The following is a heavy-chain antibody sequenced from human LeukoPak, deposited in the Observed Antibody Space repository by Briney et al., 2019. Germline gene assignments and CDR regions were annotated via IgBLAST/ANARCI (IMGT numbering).Heavy chain of an antibody. V-gene: IGHV1-2*06. D-gene: IGHD3-16*01. CDR3: AILPYAGNNWFDP. CDR2: IDPNSGGT. J-gene: IGHJ5*02. Sequence: AASVKVSCKASGYTFTGYYMHWVRQAPGQGLEWMGRIDPNSGGTNYAQKFQGRVTMTRDTSISTAYMELSRLRSDDTAVYYCAILPYAGNNWFDPWGQGTLVTVSS. CDR1: GYTFTGYY.